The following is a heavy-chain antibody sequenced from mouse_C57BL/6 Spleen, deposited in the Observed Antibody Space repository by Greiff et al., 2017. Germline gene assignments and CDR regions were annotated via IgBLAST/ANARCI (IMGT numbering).Heavy chain of an antibody. CDR3: ARGDGNYFYYAMDY. CDR2: IDPSDSET. V-gene: IGHV1-52*01. J-gene: IGHJ4*01. CDR1: GYTFTSYW. Sequence: VQLQQPGAELVRPGSSVKLSCKASGYTFTSYWMHWVKQRPIQGLEWIGNIDPSDSETHYNQKFKDKATLTVDKSSSTAYMQLSSLTSEDSAVYYCARGDGNYFYYAMDYGGQGTSVTVSS. D-gene: IGHD2-1*01.